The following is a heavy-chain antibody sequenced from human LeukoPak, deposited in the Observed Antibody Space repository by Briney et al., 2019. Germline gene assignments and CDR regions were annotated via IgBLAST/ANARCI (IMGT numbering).Heavy chain of an antibody. D-gene: IGHD3-3*01. CDR2: IKEDGSEK. CDR1: GFTFNRDW. CDR3: ATKEPSASVWSY. Sequence: PGGSLRLSCAASGFTFNRDWTAWVRQAPGKGLEWVASIKEDGSEKNYVDSVKGRFTTSRHNAVNSVYLQMNDLRAEDTGVYYCATKEPSASVWSYSGQGTPVTASS. V-gene: IGHV3-7*01. J-gene: IGHJ4*02.